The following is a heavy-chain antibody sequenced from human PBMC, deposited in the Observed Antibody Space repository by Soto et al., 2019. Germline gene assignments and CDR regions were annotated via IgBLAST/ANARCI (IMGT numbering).Heavy chain of an antibody. V-gene: IGHV1-18*01. CDR2: ISAYNGNT. Sequence: GASVKVSCKASGYTFTSYGISWVRQAPGEGLEWMGWISAYNGNTNYAQKLQGRVTMTTDTSTSTAYMELRSLRSDDTAVYYCARDLIGDYDILPGYFFDHDAFDIWGQGTMVTVSS. J-gene: IGHJ3*02. CDR1: GYTFTSYG. D-gene: IGHD3-9*01. CDR3: ARDLIGDYDILPGYFFDHDAFDI.